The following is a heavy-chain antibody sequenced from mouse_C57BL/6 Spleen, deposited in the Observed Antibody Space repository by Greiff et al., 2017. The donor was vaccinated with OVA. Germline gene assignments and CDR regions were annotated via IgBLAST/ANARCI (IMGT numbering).Heavy chain of an antibody. D-gene: IGHD1-1*01. CDR3: ARDELRAWFAY. CDR1: GYSITSGYY. J-gene: IGHJ3*01. Sequence: EVHLVESGPGLVKPSQSLSLTCSVTGYSITSGYYWNWIRQFPGNKLEWMGYISYDGSNNYNPSLKNRISITRDTSKNQFFLKFNSVTTEDTATYYCARDELRAWFAYWGQGTLVTVSA. CDR2: ISYDGSN. V-gene: IGHV3-6*01.